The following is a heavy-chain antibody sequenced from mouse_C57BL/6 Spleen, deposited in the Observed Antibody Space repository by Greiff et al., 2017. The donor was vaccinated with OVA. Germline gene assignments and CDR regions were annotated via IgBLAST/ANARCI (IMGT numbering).Heavy chain of an antibody. V-gene: IGHV5-4*03. D-gene: IGHD1-1*01. J-gene: IGHJ3*01. Sequence: EVKLMESGGGLVKPGGSLKLSCAASGFTFSSYAMSWVRQTPETRLEWVATISDGGSYTYYPDNVKGRFTISRDNAKNNLYLQMSHLKSEDTAMYYCAYYGSSPFAYWGQGTLVTVSA. CDR1: GFTFSSYA. CDR2: ISDGGSYT. CDR3: AYYGSSPFAY.